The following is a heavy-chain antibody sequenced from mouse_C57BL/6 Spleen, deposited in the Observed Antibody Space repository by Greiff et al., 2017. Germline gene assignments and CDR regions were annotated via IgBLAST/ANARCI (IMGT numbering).Heavy chain of an antibody. J-gene: IGHJ2*01. CDR1: GFTFSDAW. CDR3: TRQRGSSYFDD. D-gene: IGHD1-1*01. CDR2: IRNKANNHAT. Sequence: EVQGVESGGGLVQPGGSMKLSCAASGFTFSDAWMDWVRQSPEKGLEWVAEIRNKANNHATYYAESVKGRFTISRDDSKSSVYLQMNSLRAEDTGIYYCTRQRGSSYFDDWGQGTTLTVSS. V-gene: IGHV6-6*01.